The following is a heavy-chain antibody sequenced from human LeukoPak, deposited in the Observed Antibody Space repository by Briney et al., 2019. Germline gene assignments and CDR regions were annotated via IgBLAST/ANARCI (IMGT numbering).Heavy chain of an antibody. CDR1: GYTFTFYY. J-gene: IGHJ4*02. D-gene: IGHD4-23*01. CDR2: INPNSGGT. Sequence: GASVNVSFTSSGYTFTFYYMHWVRQAPGQGLEWMGWINPNSGGTNYAQKFQGRGTMTRDTSISTDYMELSRLRSDDTAVYDCSRDPDYGGNTELDYWGQGTLVTVSS. V-gene: IGHV1-2*02. CDR3: SRDPDYGGNTELDY.